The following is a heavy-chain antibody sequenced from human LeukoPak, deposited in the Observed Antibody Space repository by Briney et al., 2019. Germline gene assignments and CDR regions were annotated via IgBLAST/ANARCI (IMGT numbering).Heavy chain of an antibody. V-gene: IGHV4-39*07. D-gene: IGHD6-13*01. CDR1: GGSISSSSFY. Sequence: WGTLSLTCAVSGGSISSSSFYWGWIRQPPGKGLVWIGSIYYSGSSYYNPSLKSRVTISVDTSKNQSSLKLSSVTAADTAVYYCARYFSQEAAAGTGYWGQGTLVTVSS. J-gene: IGHJ4*02. CDR2: IYYSGSS. CDR3: ARYFSQEAAAGTGY.